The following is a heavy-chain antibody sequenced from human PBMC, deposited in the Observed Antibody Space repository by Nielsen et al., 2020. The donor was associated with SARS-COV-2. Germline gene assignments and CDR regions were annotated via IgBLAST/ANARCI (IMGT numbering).Heavy chain of an antibody. J-gene: IGHJ5*02. CDR3: ARKGIAVAGTGFDP. V-gene: IGHV4-61*01. CDR2: IYYSGST. D-gene: IGHD6-19*01. CDR1: GGSVSSGSYY. Sequence: SETLSLTCTVSGGSVSSGSYYWSWIRQPPGKGLEWIGYIYYSGSTNYNPSLKSRVTISVDTSKNQFSLKLSSVTAADTAVYYCARKGIAVAGTGFDPWGQGTLVTVSS.